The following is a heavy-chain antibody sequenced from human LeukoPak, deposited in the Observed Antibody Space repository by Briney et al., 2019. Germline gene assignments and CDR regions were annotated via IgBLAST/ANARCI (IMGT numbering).Heavy chain of an antibody. CDR1: GYTXTSYG. V-gene: IGHV1-18*01. J-gene: IGHJ4*02. CDR2: ISAYNGNT. Sequence: ASVKVSCKASGYTXTSYGISWVRQAPGQGLEWMGWISAYNGNTNYAQKLQGRVTMTTDTSTSTAYMELRSLRPDDTAVYYCARDRLNPGGACLDYWGQGTLVTVSS. CDR3: ARDRLNPGGACLDY. D-gene: IGHD1-1*01.